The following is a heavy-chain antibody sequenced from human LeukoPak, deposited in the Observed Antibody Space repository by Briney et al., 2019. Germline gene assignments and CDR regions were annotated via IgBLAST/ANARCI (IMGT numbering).Heavy chain of an antibody. Sequence: PSETLSLTCTASGGSISSSSYYWGWIRQPPGKGLEWIGSIYYSGSTNYNPSLKSRVTISVDTSKNQFSLKLSSVTAADTAVYYCASTSYYYDNSGLFDYWGQGTLVTVSS. D-gene: IGHD3-22*01. CDR3: ASTSYYYDNSGLFDY. J-gene: IGHJ4*02. CDR1: GGSISSSSYY. V-gene: IGHV4-39*07. CDR2: IYYSGST.